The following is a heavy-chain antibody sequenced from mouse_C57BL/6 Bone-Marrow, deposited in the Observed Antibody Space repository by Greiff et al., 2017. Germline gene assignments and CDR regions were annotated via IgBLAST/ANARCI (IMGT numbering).Heavy chain of an antibody. D-gene: IGHD1-1*01. J-gene: IGHJ4*01. Sequence: QVQLQQSGPGLVQPSQSLSITCTVSGFSLTRSGVHWVRQSPGKGLEWLGVIWRGGSTDYNAAFMSRLSITKANSKSHVFFKMNSLQADDTAIVDCATYYYVSSYNAMDYWGQGTSVTVSS. V-gene: IGHV2-5*01. CDR3: ATYYYVSSYNAMDY. CDR1: GFSLTRSG. CDR2: IWRGGST.